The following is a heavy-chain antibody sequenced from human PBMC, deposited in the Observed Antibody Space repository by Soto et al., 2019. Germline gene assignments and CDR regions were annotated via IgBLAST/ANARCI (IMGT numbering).Heavy chain of an antibody. D-gene: IGHD7-27*01. J-gene: IGHJ4*02. Sequence: SETLSLTCTVSGGSISSSSYYWGWIRQPPGKGLEWIGSIYYSGSTYYNPSLKSRVTISVDTSKNQFSLTLSSLTAADTAVYYCARGPSGDKVHYWGQGALVTVS. CDR2: IYYSGST. V-gene: IGHV4-39*01. CDR1: GGSISSSSYY. CDR3: ARGPSGDKVHY.